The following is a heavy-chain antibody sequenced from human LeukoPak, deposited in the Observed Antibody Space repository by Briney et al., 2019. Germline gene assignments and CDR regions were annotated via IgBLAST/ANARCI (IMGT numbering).Heavy chain of an antibody. Sequence: GGSLRLSCAASGFTFSDYTMNWVRQAPGKGLEWVAVITYDGSNKFYADSVKGRFTISRDNSKSTLFLQMNSLRAEDTAVYYCARGYSSTWYFFGCWGQGTLVTVSS. J-gene: IGHJ4*02. D-gene: IGHD6-13*01. CDR1: GFTFSDYT. CDR2: ITYDGSNK. V-gene: IGHV3-30-3*01. CDR3: ARGYSSTWYFFGC.